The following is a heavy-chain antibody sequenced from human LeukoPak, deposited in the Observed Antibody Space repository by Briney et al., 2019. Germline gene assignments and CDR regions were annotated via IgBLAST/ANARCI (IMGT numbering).Heavy chain of an antibody. CDR2: ISSSSSYI. J-gene: IGHJ5*02. Sequence: GGSLRLSCAASGFTFSSYSMNWVRQAPGKGLEWVSSISSSSSYIYYADSVKGRFTISRDNAKNSLYLQMNSLRAEDTAVYYCARGLRIAAAGDWFDPWGQGTLVTVSS. D-gene: IGHD6-13*01. CDR1: GFTFSSYS. CDR3: ARGLRIAAAGDWFDP. V-gene: IGHV3-21*01.